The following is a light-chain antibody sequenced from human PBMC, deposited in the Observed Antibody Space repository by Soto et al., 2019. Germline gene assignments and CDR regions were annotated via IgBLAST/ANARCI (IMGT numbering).Light chain of an antibody. CDR1: SSDVGYYNY. J-gene: IGLJ3*02. V-gene: IGLV2-14*03. CDR2: DVN. CDR3: TSYTTSSPDLV. Sequence: QSALTQPASVSGSPGQSITISCTGTSSDVGYYNYVSWYQQHPGKAPKLMIYDVNNRSSGVSNRFSGSKSGNTASLTISGLQAEDEADYYCTSYTTSSPDLVFGGGTKLTVL.